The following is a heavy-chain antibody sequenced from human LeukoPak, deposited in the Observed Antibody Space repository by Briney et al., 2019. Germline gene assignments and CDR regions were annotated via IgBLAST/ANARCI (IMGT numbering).Heavy chain of an antibody. CDR2: ISYDGSNK. J-gene: IGHJ4*02. D-gene: IGHD3-3*01. V-gene: IGHV3-30*03. Sequence: GGSLRLSCAASGFTFSSYGMHWVRQAPGKGLEWVAVISYDGSNKYYADSVKGRFTISRDNSKNTLYLQMNSLRAEDTAVYYCAIFKGPSHHPYYDFWSGPQSVFDYWGQGTLVTVSS. CDR3: AIFKGPSHHPYYDFWSGPQSVFDY. CDR1: GFTFSSYG.